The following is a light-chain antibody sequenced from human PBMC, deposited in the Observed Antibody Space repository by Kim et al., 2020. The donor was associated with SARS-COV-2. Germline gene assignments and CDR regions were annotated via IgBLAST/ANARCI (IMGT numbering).Light chain of an antibody. CDR2: DIF. Sequence: ASLGDRVTITCQASQDISHYLNWYQQRPGRAPKLLIYDIFNLETGVPSRFSGSGSGTHFSLTITSLQPEDIATYYCQQYENVPLTFGGGTKVEIK. J-gene: IGKJ4*01. CDR3: QQYENVPLT. V-gene: IGKV1-33*01. CDR1: QDISHY.